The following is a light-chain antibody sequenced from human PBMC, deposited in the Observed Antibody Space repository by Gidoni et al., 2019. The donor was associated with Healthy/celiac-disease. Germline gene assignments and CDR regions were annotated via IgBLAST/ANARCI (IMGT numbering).Light chain of an antibody. CDR2: WAS. V-gene: IGKV4-1*01. Sequence: GSLGERATINCKSSQSVLYSSNNKNYLAWYQQKTGQPPKLLIYWASTRESGVPDRFSGSGSGTDFTLTISSLQAEDVAVYYCQQHYSTPRTFXGXTKVEIK. CDR3: QQHYSTPRT. CDR1: QSVLYSSNNKNY. J-gene: IGKJ4*01.